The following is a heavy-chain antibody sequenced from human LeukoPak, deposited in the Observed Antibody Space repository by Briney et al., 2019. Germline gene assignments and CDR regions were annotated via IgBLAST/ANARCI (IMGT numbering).Heavy chain of an antibody. V-gene: IGHV1-18*01. CDR3: ARDAPGIVVVVAATDPAFDI. J-gene: IGHJ3*02. D-gene: IGHD2-15*01. CDR1: GYTFTSYG. CDR2: ISAYNGNT. Sequence: ASVKVSCKASGYTFTSYGISWVRQAPGQGLEWMGWISAYNGNTNYAQKLQGRVTMTTDTSTSTAYMELRSLRSDDTAVYYCARDAPGIVVVVAATDPAFDIWGQGTMVTVSS.